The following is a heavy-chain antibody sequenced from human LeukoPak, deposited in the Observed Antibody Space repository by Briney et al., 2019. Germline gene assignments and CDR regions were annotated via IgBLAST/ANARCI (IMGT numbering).Heavy chain of an antibody. Sequence: PSETLSLTCAVYGGSFSGYYWSWIRQPPGKGLEWIGYIYYSGSTNYNPSLKSRVTVSVDTSKNQFSLKLSSVTAADTAVYYCARLGLPDYWGQGTLVTVSS. D-gene: IGHD2-21*01. J-gene: IGHJ4*02. CDR2: IYYSGST. CDR3: ARLGLPDY. V-gene: IGHV4-59*01. CDR1: GGSFSGYY.